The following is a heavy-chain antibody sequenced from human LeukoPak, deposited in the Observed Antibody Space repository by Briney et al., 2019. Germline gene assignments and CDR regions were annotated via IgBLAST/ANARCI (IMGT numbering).Heavy chain of an antibody. D-gene: IGHD3-3*01. CDR1: GFTFSSYG. J-gene: IGHJ4*02. V-gene: IGHV3-30*02. Sequence: GGSLRLSCAASGFTFSSYGMHWVRQAPGKGLEWVAFIRYDGSNKYYADSVKGRFTISRDNSKNTLYLQMNSLRAEDTAVYYCAREYYDFWSGQLLSAAYWGQGTLVTVSS. CDR2: IRYDGSNK. CDR3: AREYYDFWSGQLLSAAY.